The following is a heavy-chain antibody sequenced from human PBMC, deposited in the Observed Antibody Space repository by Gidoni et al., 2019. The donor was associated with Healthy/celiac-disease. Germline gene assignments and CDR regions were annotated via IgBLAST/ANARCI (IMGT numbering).Heavy chain of an antibody. J-gene: IGHJ6*02. D-gene: IGHD4-17*01. CDR1: GGTFSSYA. V-gene: IGHV1-69*01. Sequence: QVQLVQSGAEVKKPGSSVKVSCKASGGTFSSYAIRWVRQAPGQGLEWMGGIIPIFGTANYAQKFQGRVTITADESTSTAYMELSSLRSEDTAVYYCARNPRVYGDYDPVYYYYGMDVWGQGTTVTVSS. CDR2: IIPIFGTA. CDR3: ARNPRVYGDYDPVYYYYGMDV.